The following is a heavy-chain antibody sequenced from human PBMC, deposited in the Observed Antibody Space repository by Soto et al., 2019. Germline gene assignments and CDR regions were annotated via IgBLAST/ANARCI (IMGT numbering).Heavy chain of an antibody. CDR3: ANRLRAAASRETFDP. J-gene: IGHJ5*02. D-gene: IGHD6-13*01. CDR1: GGTFSSYA. CDR2: ITPIFGTA. V-gene: IGHV1-69*06. Sequence: SVKVSCKASGGTFSSYAIRWVRQAPGQGLEWMGGITPIFGTANYAQKFQGRVTITADKSTSTAYMELSSLRSEDTAVYYCANRLRAAASRETFDPWGQGALVTVSS.